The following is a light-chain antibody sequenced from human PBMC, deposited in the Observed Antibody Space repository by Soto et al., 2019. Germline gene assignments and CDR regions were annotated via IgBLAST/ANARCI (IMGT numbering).Light chain of an antibody. V-gene: IGLV1-40*01. Sequence: QSVLTQPPSVSGDPGQRVIISCTGGSSNIGADYEVHWYQQLPGTAPKLLIYGNTNRPSGVPDRFSGSKSGSSASLAITGLQAEDEAEYYCQSYDNTLKGCVFGTRTKLTVL. CDR3: QSYDNTLKGCV. CDR2: GNT. CDR1: SSNIGADYE. J-gene: IGLJ1*01.